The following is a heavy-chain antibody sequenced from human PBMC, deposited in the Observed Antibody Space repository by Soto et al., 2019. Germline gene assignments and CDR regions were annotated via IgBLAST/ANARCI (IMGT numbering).Heavy chain of an antibody. CDR1: GGTFSKYA. V-gene: IGHV1-69*01. CDR3: ARPLRDRNYYYGMAV. Sequence: QVQLVQSGAEMQQPGASGRVSCKASGGTFSKYAFSWVRQAPGQGLEWLGGTIPMFGTPNYAQKFQGRVAISADESTATVYMELSSLRSEDTAVYFCARPLRDRNYYYGMAVWGQGTTVTVSS. D-gene: IGHD3-22*01. J-gene: IGHJ6*02. CDR2: TIPMFGTP.